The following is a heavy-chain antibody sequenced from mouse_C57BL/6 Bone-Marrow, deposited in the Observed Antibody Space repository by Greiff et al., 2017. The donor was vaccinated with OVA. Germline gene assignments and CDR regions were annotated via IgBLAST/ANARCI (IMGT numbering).Heavy chain of an antibody. V-gene: IGHV10-1*01. CDR3: VRHLTGTGAAY. D-gene: IGHD4-1*01. J-gene: IGHJ3*01. Sequence: DVQLVESGGGLVQPKGSLKLSCAASGFSFNTYAMNWVRQAPGKGLEWVARIRSKSNNYATYYADSVKDRFTISRDDSESMLYLQMNNLKTEDTAMYYCVRHLTGTGAAYWGQGTLVTVSA. CDR2: IRSKSNNYAT. CDR1: GFSFNTYA.